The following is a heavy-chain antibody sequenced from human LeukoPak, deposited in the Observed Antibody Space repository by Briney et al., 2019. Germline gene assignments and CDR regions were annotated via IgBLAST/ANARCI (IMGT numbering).Heavy chain of an antibody. CDR1: GFIFSNYA. J-gene: IGHJ4*02. V-gene: IGHV3-53*01. D-gene: IGHD7-27*01. CDR3: ARDGLATGVDY. CDR2: IYSGGNT. Sequence: SGGSLRLSCAASGFIFSNYAMSWVRQAPGKGLEWVSVIYSGGNTYYADSVKGRFTISRDNSKNTLYLQMDSLRAEDTAVYYCARDGLATGVDYWGQGTLVTVSS.